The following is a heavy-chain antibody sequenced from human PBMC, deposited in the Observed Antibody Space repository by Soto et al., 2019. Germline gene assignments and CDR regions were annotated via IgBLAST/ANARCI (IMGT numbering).Heavy chain of an antibody. J-gene: IGHJ4*02. Sequence: VQLLESGGGLIQPGGSLRLSCAASGFTFSYGIHWLRQAPGKGLEWVAYISYDSSNKFYGDSVKGRFTISRDNSKHTQVLQMNSLRAEDTAVYYCAKLVIGYCSGNTCDDYWGQGTLVAVSS. D-gene: IGHD2-15*01. CDR3: AKLVIGYCSGNTCDDY. CDR2: ISYDSSNK. CDR1: GFTFSYG. V-gene: IGHV3-30*18.